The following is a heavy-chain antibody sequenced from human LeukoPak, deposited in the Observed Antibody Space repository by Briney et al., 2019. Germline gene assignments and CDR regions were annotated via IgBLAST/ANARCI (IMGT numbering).Heavy chain of an antibody. CDR2: ISSSSSYI. J-gene: IGHJ4*02. D-gene: IGHD3-9*01. CDR1: GFTFSSYS. Sequence: PGGSLRLSCAASGFTFSSYSMNWVRQAPGKGLEWVSSISSSSSYIYYADSVKGRFTISRDNAKNSLYLQMNSLRAEDTAVYYCARVPRQLRYFDWLLHFDYWGQGTLVTVSS. CDR3: ARVPRQLRYFDWLLHFDY. V-gene: IGHV3-21*01.